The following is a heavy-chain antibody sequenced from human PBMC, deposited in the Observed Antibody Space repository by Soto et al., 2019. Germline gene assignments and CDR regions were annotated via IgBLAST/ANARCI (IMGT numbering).Heavy chain of an antibody. CDR2: IIPIFGTA. V-gene: IGHV1-69*06. J-gene: IGHJ6*02. Sequence: WVRQAPGQGLEWMGGIIPIFGTANYAQKFQGRVTITADKSTSTAYMELSSLRSEDTAVYYCAREWRAPPHVVTAMVPPYYYYGMDVWGQGTTVTVSS. D-gene: IGHD5-18*01. CDR3: AREWRAPPHVVTAMVPPYYYYGMDV.